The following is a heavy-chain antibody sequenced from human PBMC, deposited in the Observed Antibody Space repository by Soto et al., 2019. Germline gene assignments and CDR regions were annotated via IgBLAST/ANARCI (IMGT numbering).Heavy chain of an antibody. Sequence: SVKVSCKASGGTFSSYAISWVRQAPGQGLEWMGGIIPIFGTANYAQKFQGRVTITADKSTSTAYMELSSLRSEDTAVYYCARGAGVIVVGAEYFQHWGQGTLVTVSS. V-gene: IGHV1-69*06. CDR1: GGTFSSYA. J-gene: IGHJ1*01. D-gene: IGHD3-22*01. CDR3: ARGAGVIVVGAEYFQH. CDR2: IIPIFGTA.